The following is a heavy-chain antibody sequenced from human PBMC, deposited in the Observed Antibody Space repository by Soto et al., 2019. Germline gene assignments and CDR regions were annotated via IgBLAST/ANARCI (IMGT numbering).Heavy chain of an antibody. V-gene: IGHV4-39*01. CDR2: IYYSGST. CDR3: ARPMITFGGVTNLFDP. J-gene: IGHJ5*02. Sequence: SETLSLTCTVSGGSISSSSYYWGWIRQPPGKGLEWIGSIYYSGSTYYNPSLKSRVTISVDTSKNQFSLKLSSVTAADTAVYYCARPMITFGGVTNLFDPWGQGTLVTVSS. D-gene: IGHD3-16*01. CDR1: GGSISSSSYY.